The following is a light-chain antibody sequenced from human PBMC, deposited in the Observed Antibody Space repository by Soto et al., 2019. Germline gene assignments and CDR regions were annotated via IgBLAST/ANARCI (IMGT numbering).Light chain of an antibody. V-gene: IGKV3-20*01. J-gene: IGKJ5*01. CDR2: GAS. Sequence: EIVLTQSPGTLSLSPRERATLSCRASQTVTSSYLAWYQQKPGQAPRLLIYGASSRATGIPDRFSGSGSGTDFTLTISRLEPEGFAVYSCQQYGSSPLITFGQGTRLEIK. CDR3: QQYGSSPLIT. CDR1: QTVTSSY.